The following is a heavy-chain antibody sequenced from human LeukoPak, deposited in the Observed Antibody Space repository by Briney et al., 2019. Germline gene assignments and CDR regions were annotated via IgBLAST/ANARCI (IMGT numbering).Heavy chain of an antibody. CDR3: ARGQKRRYYYYMGV. Sequence: GGSLRLSCAASGFTFSSYNMNWVRQAPGKGLEWVSFISSSSSYIYYADSVKGRFTISRDNAKNSLYLQMNSLRAEDTAVYYCARGQKRRYYYYMGVWGKGTTVTVSS. CDR1: GFTFSSYN. CDR2: ISSSSSYI. V-gene: IGHV3-21*01. D-gene: IGHD1-1*01. J-gene: IGHJ6*03.